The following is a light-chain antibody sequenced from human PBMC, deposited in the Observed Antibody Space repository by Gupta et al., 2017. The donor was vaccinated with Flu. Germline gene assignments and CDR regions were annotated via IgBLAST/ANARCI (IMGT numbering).Light chain of an antibody. CDR3: AAWDDSRSGQV. Sequence: QSVLTPPPSASGTHGQRVTISCSGSSPNIGSTYVYWYQQLPGTAPKLLIYRNNQRPSGVPDRFSGSKSGTSASLTITGLRSEDEADYYCAAWDDSRSGQVFGGGTKVTVL. V-gene: IGLV1-47*01. J-gene: IGLJ3*02. CDR2: RNN. CDR1: SPNIGSTY.